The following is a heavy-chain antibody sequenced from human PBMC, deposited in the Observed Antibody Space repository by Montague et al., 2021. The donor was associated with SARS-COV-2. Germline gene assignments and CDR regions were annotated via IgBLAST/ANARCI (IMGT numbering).Heavy chain of an antibody. D-gene: IGHD3-10*02. J-gene: IGHJ3*01. CDR1: GGSISNSDYY. V-gene: IGHV4-39*01. Sequence: SETLSLTCTVSGGSISNSDYYWGWIRQPPGKGLEWIGSLFYSVNTYYNPSLKSRVTISVDTSKNQFSLKLSSVTAADTAVYYCARTNYYFWGGHQRGGACDVWGQGTMVTVSS. CDR3: ARTNYYFWGGHQRGGACDV. CDR2: LFYSVNT.